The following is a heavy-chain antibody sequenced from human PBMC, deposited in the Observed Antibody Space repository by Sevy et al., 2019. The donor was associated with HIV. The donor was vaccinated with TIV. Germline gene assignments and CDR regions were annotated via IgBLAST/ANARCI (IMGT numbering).Heavy chain of an antibody. V-gene: IGHV3-23*01. CDR2: INNGGST. CDR1: GFTFSNYA. D-gene: IGHD5-18*01. CDR3: ASGDTTMITDLDY. Sequence: GGSLRLSCGASGFTFSNYAMSWVRQAPGKGPEWVSGINNGGSTYYADSVKGRFTISRDNPKKMVFLQMNSMRAEDTAVYYCASGDTTMITDLDYWGQGALVTVSS. J-gene: IGHJ4*02.